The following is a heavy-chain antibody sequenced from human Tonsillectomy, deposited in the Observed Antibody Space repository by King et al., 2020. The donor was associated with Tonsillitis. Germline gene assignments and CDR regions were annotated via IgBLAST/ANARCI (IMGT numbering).Heavy chain of an antibody. CDR2: IYYSGST. V-gene: IGHV4-39*07. D-gene: IGHD4-17*01. J-gene: IGHJ4*02. CDR1: GGSISRNNYY. CDR3: ARPSVRGDYVSAVDY. Sequence: LQLQESGPGLVKPSETLSLTCTVSGGSISRNNYYWGWIRQPPGKGLEWIGSIYYSGSTYYNPSLKSRVTISVDTSNNQFSLKLSSVTAADTAVYYCARPSVRGDYVSAVDYWGQGTLVTVSS.